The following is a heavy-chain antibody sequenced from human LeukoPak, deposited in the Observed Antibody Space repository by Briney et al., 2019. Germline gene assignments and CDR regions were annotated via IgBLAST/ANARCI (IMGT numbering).Heavy chain of an antibody. D-gene: IGHD3-22*01. CDR2: FDPEDGET. Sequence: GASVKVSCKVSGYTLTELSIHWVRLAPGKRLEWMGGFDPEDGETIYAQKFQGRVTMTEDTSTYTANMELSSLRSDDTAVYYCAIGGTYYYANTSYHTFDYWGQGTLLTVSS. V-gene: IGHV1-24*01. J-gene: IGHJ4*02. CDR1: GYTLTELS. CDR3: AIGGTYYYANTSYHTFDY.